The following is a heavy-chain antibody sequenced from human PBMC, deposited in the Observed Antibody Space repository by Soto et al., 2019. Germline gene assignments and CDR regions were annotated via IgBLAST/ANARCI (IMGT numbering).Heavy chain of an antibody. CDR2: IWYDGSNK. Sequence: GGSLRLSCAASGFTFSSYGMHWVRQAPGKGLEWVAVIWYDGSNKYYADSVKGRFTISRDNSKNTLYLQMNSLRAEDTAVYYCARGYIGITGTTGFDYWGQGTLLAVSS. J-gene: IGHJ4*02. V-gene: IGHV3-33*01. CDR1: GFTFSSYG. CDR3: ARGYIGITGTTGFDY. D-gene: IGHD1-20*01.